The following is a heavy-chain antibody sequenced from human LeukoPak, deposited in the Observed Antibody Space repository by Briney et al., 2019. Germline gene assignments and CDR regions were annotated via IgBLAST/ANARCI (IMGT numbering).Heavy chain of an antibody. CDR1: GFTFSNYA. J-gene: IGHJ6*03. Sequence: GGSLRLSCAASGFTFSNYAMSWVRQAPGKGLEWVSGINWNGGSTGYADSVKGRFTISRDNAKNSLYLQMNSLRAEDTALYYCAREARSSEYYYDSSGYFHYYYYMDVWGKGTTVTVSS. V-gene: IGHV3-20*04. CDR2: INWNGGST. D-gene: IGHD3-22*01. CDR3: AREARSSEYYYDSSGYFHYYYYMDV.